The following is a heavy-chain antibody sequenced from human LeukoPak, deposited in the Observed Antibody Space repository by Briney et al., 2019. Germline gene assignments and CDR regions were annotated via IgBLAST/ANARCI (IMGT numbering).Heavy chain of an antibody. Sequence: GGSLRLSCAASGFSFRSYWMSWVRQAPGKGLEWVANIKQDGSEKYYVDSVKGRFTISRDNAKNSLYLQMNSLRAEDTAVYYCVSTATFDCWGQGSLVAVSS. CDR3: VSTATFDC. CDR1: GFSFRSYW. D-gene: IGHD1-1*01. J-gene: IGHJ4*02. V-gene: IGHV3-7*02. CDR2: IKQDGSEK.